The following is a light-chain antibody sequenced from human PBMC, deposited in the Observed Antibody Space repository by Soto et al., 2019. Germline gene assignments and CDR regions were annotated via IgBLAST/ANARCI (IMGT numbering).Light chain of an antibody. Sequence: EIVMTQSPATLSVSPGERVTLSCRARQRVVSDLSCYQHKPGQAPRLLIYGASTRATGIPARFSGSGSETEFTLTISSLLAEDSAVHFCHQYNTWPPWRFGQGTKVAIK. CDR1: QRVVSD. J-gene: IGKJ1*01. CDR3: HQYNTWPPWR. V-gene: IGKV3-15*01. CDR2: GAS.